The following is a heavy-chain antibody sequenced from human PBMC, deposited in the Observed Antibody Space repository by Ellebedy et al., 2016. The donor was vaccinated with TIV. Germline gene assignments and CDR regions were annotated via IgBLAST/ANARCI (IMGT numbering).Heavy chain of an antibody. CDR2: IKQDGSDK. CDR1: GFTFSSYW. CDR3: VRAIGTSSSY. Sequence: GGSLRLXXAASGFTFSSYWMSWVRQAPGKGLEWVANIKQDGSDKYYVDSVKGRFTISRDNAESSLDLQMNSLRAEDTAVYYCVRAIGTSSSYWGQGTLVTVSS. D-gene: IGHD6-6*01. V-gene: IGHV3-7*01. J-gene: IGHJ4*02.